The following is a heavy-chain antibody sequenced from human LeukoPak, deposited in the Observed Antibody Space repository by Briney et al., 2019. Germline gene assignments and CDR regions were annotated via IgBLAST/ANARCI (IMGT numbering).Heavy chain of an antibody. CDR2: IYTSGST. Sequence: SETLSLTCTVSGGSISSGNYYWSWIRQPAGKGLEWIGRIYTSGSTNYNPSLKSRVTISVDTSKNQFSLKLSSVTAADTAVYYCARYDVGWYYFDYWGQGTLVTVSS. CDR3: ARYDVGWYYFDY. J-gene: IGHJ4*02. V-gene: IGHV4-61*02. CDR1: GGSISSGNYY. D-gene: IGHD6-19*01.